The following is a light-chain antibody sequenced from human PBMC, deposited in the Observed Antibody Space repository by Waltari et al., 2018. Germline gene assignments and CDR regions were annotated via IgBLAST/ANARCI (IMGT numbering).Light chain of an antibody. J-gene: IGLJ1*01. CDR3: CSYAGSYSFV. CDR2: DVT. Sequence: QSALTQPRSVSGSPGQSVTISCTGTSSDVGGYDYVSWYQHHPGKAPKLMVYDVTTRRSGVPHRISGSKSGNTASLTISGLHAEDEADYYCCSYAGSYSFVFGTGTKVTVL. CDR1: SSDVGGYDY. V-gene: IGLV2-11*01.